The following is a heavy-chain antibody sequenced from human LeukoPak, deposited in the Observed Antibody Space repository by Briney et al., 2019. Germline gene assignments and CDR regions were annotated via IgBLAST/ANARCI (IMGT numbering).Heavy chain of an antibody. CDR2: IYYSGST. CDR1: GGSISSYY. Sequence: ASETLSLTCTVSGGSISSYYWSWIRQPPGKGLEWIGYIYYSGSTNYNPSLKSRVTISVDTSKNQFSLKLSSVTAADTAVYYCARDENGSNISWGQGTLVTVSS. CDR3: ARDENGSNIS. D-gene: IGHD4-23*01. J-gene: IGHJ4*02. V-gene: IGHV4-59*01.